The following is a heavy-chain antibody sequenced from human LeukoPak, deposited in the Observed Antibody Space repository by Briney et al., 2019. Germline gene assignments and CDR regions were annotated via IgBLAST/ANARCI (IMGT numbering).Heavy chain of an antibody. J-gene: IGHJ4*02. V-gene: IGHV3-74*01. CDR3: ATVDGYAQRD. CDR2: ITSDGSST. Sequence: GGSLRLSCAASGFTFSSYSMNWVRQGPGKGLVWVSRITSDGSSTSYADSVKGRFTISRDNAKNTLYLQMNSLRAEDTAVYYCATVDGYAQRDWGQGTLVTVSS. D-gene: IGHD5-12*01. CDR1: GFTFSSYS.